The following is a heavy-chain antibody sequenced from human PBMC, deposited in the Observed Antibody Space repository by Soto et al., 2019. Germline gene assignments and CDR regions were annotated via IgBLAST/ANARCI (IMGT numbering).Heavy chain of an antibody. D-gene: IGHD6-19*01. Sequence: QVQLVQSGAEVKKPGASVKVSCKTSGYIFTSNDITWVRQAPGQGLEWMGWNSAYNGNTKYAQKLQGRVTMTTDTSTRTAYMELRRLRSDDTAVYYCSIIGVHRGNYWGQGTLVTVSS. V-gene: IGHV1-18*04. CDR1: GYIFTSND. CDR3: SIIGVHRGNY. CDR2: NSAYNGNT. J-gene: IGHJ4*02.